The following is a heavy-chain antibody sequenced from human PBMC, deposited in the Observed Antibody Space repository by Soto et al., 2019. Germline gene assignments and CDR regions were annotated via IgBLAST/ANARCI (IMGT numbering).Heavy chain of an antibody. V-gene: IGHV3-23*01. CDR3: AKDPCPYRSGGSCYAFDI. Sequence: GGSLRLSCAASGFTFSYYAMSWVRQAPGKGLDWVSGTSGSGGSTYYADSVKGRFTTSRDNSNKSLYLQMNSLRAEDTAVYYCAKDPCPYRSGGSCYAFDIWGQGTMVTVSS. J-gene: IGHJ3*02. CDR2: TSGSGGST. D-gene: IGHD2-15*01. CDR1: GFTFSYYA.